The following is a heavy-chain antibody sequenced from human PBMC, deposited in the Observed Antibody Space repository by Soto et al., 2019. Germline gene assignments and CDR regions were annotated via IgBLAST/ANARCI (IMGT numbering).Heavy chain of an antibody. CDR1: GGSVSSGSYY. V-gene: IGHV4-61*01. CDR3: ARFDTAMATGFVYYGMDV. CDR2: IYYSGST. Sequence: LTCTVSGGSVSSGSYYWSWIRQPPGKGLEWIGYIYYSGSTNYNPSLKSRVTISVDTSKNQFSLKLSSVTAADTAVYYCARFDTAMATGFVYYGMDVWGQGTTVTVSS. D-gene: IGHD5-18*01. J-gene: IGHJ6*02.